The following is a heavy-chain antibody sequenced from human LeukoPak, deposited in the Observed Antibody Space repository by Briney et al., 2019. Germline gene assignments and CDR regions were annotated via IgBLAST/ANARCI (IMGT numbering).Heavy chain of an antibody. CDR3: ARDLIRFLEWLLIYYYYYMDV. CDR1: GYTFTGYY. D-gene: IGHD3-3*01. Sequence: ASVKVSCKASGYTFTGYYMHWVRQAPGQGLKWMGWINPNRGGTNYAQKFQGRVTRTRDTSISTAYMELSRLRSDDTAVYYCARDLIRFLEWLLIYYYYYMDVWGKGTKVTVSS. V-gene: IGHV1-2*02. CDR2: INPNRGGT. J-gene: IGHJ6*03.